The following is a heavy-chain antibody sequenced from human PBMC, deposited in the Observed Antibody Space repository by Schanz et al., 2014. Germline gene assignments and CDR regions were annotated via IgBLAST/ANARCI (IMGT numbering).Heavy chain of an antibody. CDR3: ARDAADFYDILAEEDY. Sequence: QVQLVQSGAEVKKPGASVKVSCKASGYTFTSYGISWVRQAPGQGLEWMGWISAYNGNTKYPQKLQGRVTMTTDTSTSTGYMELRSLRSDDTTVYYGARDAADFYDILAEEDYWGQGTLVTVSS. J-gene: IGHJ4*02. CDR2: ISAYNGNT. D-gene: IGHD3-9*01. CDR1: GYTFTSYG. V-gene: IGHV1-18*01.